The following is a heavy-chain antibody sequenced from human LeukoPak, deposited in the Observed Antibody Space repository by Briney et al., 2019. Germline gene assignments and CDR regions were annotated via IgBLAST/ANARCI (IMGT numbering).Heavy chain of an antibody. CDR1: GGSISSYY. J-gene: IGHJ3*02. Sequence: SETLSLTCTVSGGSISSYYWSCIRQPPGKGLEWIGYIYYSGSTNYNPSLKSRVTISVDTSKNQFSLKLSSVTAADTAVYYCASSNPEGAFDIWGQGTMVTVSS. V-gene: IGHV4-59*08. CDR2: IYYSGST. CDR3: ASSNPEGAFDI. D-gene: IGHD1-14*01.